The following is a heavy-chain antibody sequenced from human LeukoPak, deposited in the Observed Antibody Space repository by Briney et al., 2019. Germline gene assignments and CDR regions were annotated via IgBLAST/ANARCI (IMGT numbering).Heavy chain of an antibody. D-gene: IGHD5-12*01. CDR1: GFTFSSYA. CDR3: ALNGGYSGYDYYFDY. V-gene: IGHV3-23*01. Sequence: GGSLRLSCAASGFTFSSYAMSWVRQAPGKGLEWVSAIGGSGGSTYYADSVKGRFTISRDNSKNTLYLQMNSLRAEDTAVYYCALNGGYSGYDYYFDYWGQGTLVTVSS. J-gene: IGHJ4*02. CDR2: IGGSGGST.